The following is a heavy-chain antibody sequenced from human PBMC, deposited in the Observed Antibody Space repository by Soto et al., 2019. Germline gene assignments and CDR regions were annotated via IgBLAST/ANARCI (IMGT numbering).Heavy chain of an antibody. CDR3: AGLIVVRAGPNWFDP. J-gene: IGHJ5*02. D-gene: IGHD3-22*01. Sequence: HPGGSLRLSCAASGFTVSSNYMSWVRQAPGKGLEWVSIIYAGGSTYYADSAKGRFTISRDNSKNTLYLQMNSLRAEDTAVYYCAGLIVVRAGPNWFDPWGQGTLVTVSS. V-gene: IGHV3-53*01. CDR2: IYAGGST. CDR1: GFTVSSNY.